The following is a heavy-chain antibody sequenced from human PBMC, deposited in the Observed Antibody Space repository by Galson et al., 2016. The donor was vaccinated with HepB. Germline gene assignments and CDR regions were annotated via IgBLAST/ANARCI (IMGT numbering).Heavy chain of an antibody. J-gene: IGHJ4*02. CDR1: GYTFTIYG. CDR3: ARENLGPPDY. Sequence: QSGAEVTKPGESLKISCKASGYTFTIYGVAWVRQAPGQGLEWMGWSSPYKANTDYAQTVQGRVTMTIDSPTTTAYMELRRLRSDDTAVYYCARENLGPPDYWGQGTLVTVAS. CDR2: SSPYKANT. V-gene: IGHV1-18*01. D-gene: IGHD1-14*01.